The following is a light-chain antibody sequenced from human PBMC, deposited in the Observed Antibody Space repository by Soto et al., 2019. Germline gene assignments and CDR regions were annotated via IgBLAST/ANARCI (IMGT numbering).Light chain of an antibody. Sequence: DIQMTQSPSSLSASVGDRVTITCRGSQTISNYLNWYQQKPGRAPRLLIFAASTLLSGVPSRFRGSGSGTDFTLTISSLQPEDFATYYCQQSYNTPYTCGQGTKLEIK. J-gene: IGKJ2*01. V-gene: IGKV1-39*01. CDR2: AAS. CDR3: QQSYNTPYT. CDR1: QTISNY.